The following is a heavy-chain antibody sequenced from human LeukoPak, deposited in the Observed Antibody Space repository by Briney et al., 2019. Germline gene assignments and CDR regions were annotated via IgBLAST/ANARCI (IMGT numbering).Heavy chain of an antibody. V-gene: IGHV4-31*03. D-gene: IGHD5-12*01. CDR3: ARDSDGATDY. Sequence: SETLSLTCTVSGGSISSGGYYWSWIRQHPGKGLEWIGYIYYSGSTYYNPSLKSRVTISVDTSKNQFSLKLSSVTAADTAVYYCARDSDGATDYWGQGTLVTVSS. J-gene: IGHJ4*02. CDR1: GGSISSGGYY. CDR2: IYYSGST.